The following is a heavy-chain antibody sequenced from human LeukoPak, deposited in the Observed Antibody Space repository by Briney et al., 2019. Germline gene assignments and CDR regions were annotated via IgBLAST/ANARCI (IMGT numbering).Heavy chain of an antibody. V-gene: IGHV5-51*01. CDR2: IFPGDSDT. D-gene: IGHD2-15*01. J-gene: IGHJ6*02. CDR1: GYSFNSYW. Sequence: GESLKISCQGYGYSFNSYWIGWVRQMPGKGLEWMGIIFPGDSDTKYSPSFQGQVTISVDKSLSTAYLQWTSLRASDTAIYYCARHGLGGCRGGRCFTSFHYYGMDVWGQGTTVTVPS. CDR3: ARHGLGGCRGGRCFTSFHYYGMDV.